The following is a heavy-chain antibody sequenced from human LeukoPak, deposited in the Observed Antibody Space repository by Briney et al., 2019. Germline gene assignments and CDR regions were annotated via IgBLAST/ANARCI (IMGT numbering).Heavy chain of an antibody. V-gene: IGHV1-46*01. J-gene: IGHJ3*01. CDR2: INPGDGTT. CDR3: ARLRGYSFDV. CDR1: GYAFPGHL. D-gene: IGHD2-15*01. Sequence: ASVTVSCKASGYAFPGHLIHWVRQASGPGLQWMGSINPGDGTTEYAQNFEGRVTITREKSTATVYMDVSSLRPDDTAVYFCARLRGYSFDVWGQGTLLTVAS.